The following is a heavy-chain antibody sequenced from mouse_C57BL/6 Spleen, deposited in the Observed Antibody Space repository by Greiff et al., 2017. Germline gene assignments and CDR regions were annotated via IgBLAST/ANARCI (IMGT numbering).Heavy chain of an antibody. CDR2: INPNNGGT. CDR1: GYTFTDYN. V-gene: IGHV1-22*01. CDR3: ARDYGSFYFDD. D-gene: IGHD1-1*01. Sequence: EVQRVESGPELVKPGASVKMSCKASGYTFTDYNMHWVKQSHGKSLEWIGYINPNNGGTSYNQKVKGKAPLTVNKSYSTAYMELRSLTSEASAVYYCARDYGSFYFDDWGQGTTLTVAS. J-gene: IGHJ2*01.